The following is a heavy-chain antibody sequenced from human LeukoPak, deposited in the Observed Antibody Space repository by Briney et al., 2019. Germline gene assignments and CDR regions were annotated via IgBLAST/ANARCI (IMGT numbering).Heavy chain of an antibody. CDR3: ARDWSLKD. CDR2: ISYDGSNE. J-gene: IGHJ4*02. Sequence: GGSLRLSCAASGFTFSSYAMHWVRQAPGKGLEWVAVISYDGSNEYYADSVKGRFAISRDNSENILYLQTNGLRAEDTAVYYCARDWSLKDWGQGTLVTVSS. D-gene: IGHD3-3*01. V-gene: IGHV3-30*09. CDR1: GFTFSSYA.